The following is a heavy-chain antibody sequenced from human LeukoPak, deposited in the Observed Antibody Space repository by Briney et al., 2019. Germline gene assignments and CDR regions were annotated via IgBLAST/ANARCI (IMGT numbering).Heavy chain of an antibody. D-gene: IGHD1-26*01. J-gene: IGHJ5*01. Sequence: PGGSLRLSCAASGFTFSNYWMHWVRQAPGKGLVWVSRIKGDGSHTVYADSVKGRFPISRDNAKNTLYLQMKSLRDEDTAVYYCVRDWDHFDFDSWGQGTLVTVSS. CDR1: GFTFSNYW. CDR3: VRDWDHFDFDS. V-gene: IGHV3-74*01. CDR2: IKGDGSHT.